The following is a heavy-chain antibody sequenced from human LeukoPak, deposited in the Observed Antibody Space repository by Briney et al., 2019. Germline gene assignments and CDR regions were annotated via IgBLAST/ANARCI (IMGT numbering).Heavy chain of an antibody. CDR1: GFTFDDYA. CDR2: ISWDGGST. CDR3: AKDQGKNYDFWSGYYKSWFDP. D-gene: IGHD3-3*01. J-gene: IGHJ5*02. Sequence: PGGSLRLSCAASGFTFDDYAMHWVRQAPGKGLEWVSLISWDGGSTYYADSVKGRFTISRDNSKNSLYLQMNSLRAEDTALYYCAKDQGKNYDFWSGYYKSWFDPWGQGTLVTVSS. V-gene: IGHV3-43D*03.